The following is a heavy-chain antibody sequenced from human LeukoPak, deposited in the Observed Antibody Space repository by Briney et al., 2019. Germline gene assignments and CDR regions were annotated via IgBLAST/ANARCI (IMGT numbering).Heavy chain of an antibody. CDR3: ARADSYGFYFDN. CDR1: GGSVSSGSYY. V-gene: IGHV4-61*01. D-gene: IGHD5-18*01. CDR2: IYYSGST. J-gene: IGHJ4*02. Sequence: SETLSLTCTVSGGSVSSGSYYWSWIRQPPGKGLEWIGYIYYSGSTNYNPSLKSRVTISVDTSKNQFSLKLSSVTAADTAVYYCARADSYGFYFDNWGQGTLVTVSS.